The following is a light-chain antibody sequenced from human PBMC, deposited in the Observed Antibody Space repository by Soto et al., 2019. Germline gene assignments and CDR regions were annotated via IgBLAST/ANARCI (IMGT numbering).Light chain of an antibody. CDR1: QSISTW. J-gene: IGKJ2*01. CDR2: RAS. Sequence: DIQMTQSPSTLSASVGDRVTITCRASQSISTWLAWYQQKPGKAPKLLIYRASTLESGVPLRLSGSGSGTEFTLTISSLQPDDFATYYCQQYNTYSYTFGQGTKLEIK. V-gene: IGKV1-5*03. CDR3: QQYNTYSYT.